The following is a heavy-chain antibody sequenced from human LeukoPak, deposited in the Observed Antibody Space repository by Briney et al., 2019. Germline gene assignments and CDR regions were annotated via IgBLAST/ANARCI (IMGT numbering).Heavy chain of an antibody. J-gene: IGHJ4*02. V-gene: IGHV3-13*01. CDR2: IGTAGDT. CDR3: ARQTTPHGNFDY. Sequence: GGSLRLSCAASGFTLSNFAMHWVRQATGKGLEWVSAIGTAGDTFYPGSVKGRFTISRENAKNSLYLQMNNLRAEDTAVYYCARQTTPHGNFDYWGQGTLVTVSS. D-gene: IGHD1-1*01. CDR1: GFTLSNFA.